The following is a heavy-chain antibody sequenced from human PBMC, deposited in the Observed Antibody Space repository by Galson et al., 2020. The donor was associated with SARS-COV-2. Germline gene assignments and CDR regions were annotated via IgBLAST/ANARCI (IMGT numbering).Heavy chain of an antibody. V-gene: IGHV3-23*03. CDR2: IYSGGGT. CDR1: RFTFSSYA. CDR3: AKEPMLATTGPYYFDF. J-gene: IGHJ4*02. Sequence: GSLRLSCVASRFTFSSYAMSWVRQAPGNGLEWVSVIYSGGGTYYADSVKGRFTISRDNSKNTLYLQMNSLRVEDTAVYYCAKEPMLATTGPYYFDFWGQGTLVTVSS. D-gene: IGHD4-17*01.